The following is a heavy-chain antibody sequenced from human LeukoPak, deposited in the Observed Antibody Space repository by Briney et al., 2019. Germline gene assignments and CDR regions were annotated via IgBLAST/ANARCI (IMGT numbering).Heavy chain of an antibody. V-gene: IGHV3-30-3*01. CDR1: GFTFSSYA. D-gene: IGHD4-11*01. CDR2: ISYDGSNK. Sequence: GGSLRLSCAASGFTFSSYAMHWVRQAPGKGLEWVAVISYDGSNKYYADSVKGRFTISRDNSKNTLYLQMNSLRAEVTAVYYCAKDAVMGLTVTTTRPSYYFDYWGQGTLVTVSS. J-gene: IGHJ4*02. CDR3: AKDAVMGLTVTTTRPSYYFDY.